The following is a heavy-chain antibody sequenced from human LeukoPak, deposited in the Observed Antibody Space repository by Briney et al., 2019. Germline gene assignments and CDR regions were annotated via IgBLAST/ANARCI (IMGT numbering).Heavy chain of an antibody. V-gene: IGHV4-39*01. CDR2: INHSGST. Sequence: PSETLSLTCTVSGGSISSSSYYWGWIRQPPGKGLEWIGEINHSGSTNYNPSLKSRVTISVDTSKNQFSLKLSSVTAADTAVYYCARHRIWFGEANLFDYWGQGTLVTVSS. CDR3: ARHRIWFGEANLFDY. CDR1: GGSISSSSYY. D-gene: IGHD3-10*01. J-gene: IGHJ4*02.